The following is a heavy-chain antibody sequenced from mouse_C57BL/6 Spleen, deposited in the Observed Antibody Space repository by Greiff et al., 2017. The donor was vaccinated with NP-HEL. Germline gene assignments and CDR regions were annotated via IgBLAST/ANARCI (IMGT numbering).Heavy chain of an antibody. V-gene: IGHV1-61*01. D-gene: IGHD2-4*01. CDR2: IYPSDSET. J-gene: IGHJ2*01. CDR1: GYTFTSYW. CDR3: AREDYDGRNYFDD. Sequence: QVQLQQSGAELVRPGSSVKLSCKASGYTFTSYWMDWVKQRPGQGLEWIGNIYPSDSETHYNQKFKDKATLTVDKSSSTAYMQLSSLTSEDSAVYDCAREDYDGRNYFDDWGQGTTLTVSS.